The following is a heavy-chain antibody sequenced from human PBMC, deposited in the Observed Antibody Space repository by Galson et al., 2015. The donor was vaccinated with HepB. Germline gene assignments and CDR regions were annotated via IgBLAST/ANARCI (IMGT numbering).Heavy chain of an antibody. CDR3: ARDSMSSSFGS. J-gene: IGHJ5*02. CDR2: IRGDTGVT. D-gene: IGHD3-3*02. CDR1: GFTFSEHS. Sequence: SLRLSCAASGFTFSEHSMSWIRQVPGKGLEWVAYIRGDTGVTHYADSVKGRFTISRDNAKNSLCLQMNSLRAEDTAVYYCARDSMSSSFGSWGQGSLVTVSS. V-gene: IGHV3-11*05.